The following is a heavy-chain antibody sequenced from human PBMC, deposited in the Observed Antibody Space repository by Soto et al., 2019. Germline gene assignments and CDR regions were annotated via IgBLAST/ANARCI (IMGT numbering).Heavy chain of an antibody. CDR1: GGSISSGGYY. D-gene: IGHD5-18*01. CDR3: ARRPIXLWLGMDV. CDR2: IYYSGST. J-gene: IGHJ6*02. V-gene: IGHV4-31*03. Sequence: SETLSLTCTVSGGSISSGGYYWSWIRQHPGKGLEWIGYIYYSGSTYYNPSLKSRVTISVDTSKNQFSLKLSSVTAADTAVYYCARRPIXLWLGMDVWGQGTTVTVSS.